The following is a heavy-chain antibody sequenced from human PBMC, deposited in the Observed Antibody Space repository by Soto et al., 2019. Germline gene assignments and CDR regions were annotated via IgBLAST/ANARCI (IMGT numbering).Heavy chain of an antibody. CDR2: IWYDGNNK. CDR1: GCTFSGFG. J-gene: IGHJ5*02. D-gene: IGHD6-13*01. V-gene: IGHV3-33*01. Sequence: GGSLSLSCAAAGCTFSGFGRHWVRPAPGKGLEWVAIIWYDGNNKYYADSVKGRFTISRDNSKNTVYLQMDSLRAEDTAVYYCARGSQKAAAALDPWGQGTLVTVSS. CDR3: ARGSQKAAAALDP.